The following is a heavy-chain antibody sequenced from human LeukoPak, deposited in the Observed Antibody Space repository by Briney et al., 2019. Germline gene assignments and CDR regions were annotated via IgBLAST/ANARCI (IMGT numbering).Heavy chain of an antibody. J-gene: IGHJ4*02. Sequence: SETLSLTCAVYGGSFSGYYWSWIRQPPGKGLEWLGEINHSGSTNYNPSLKSRVTISVNTSKNQFSLKLSSVTAADTAVYYCASGIAAAGKLDYFDYWGQGTLVTVSS. CDR2: INHSGST. D-gene: IGHD6-13*01. CDR3: ASGIAAAGKLDYFDY. V-gene: IGHV4-34*01. CDR1: GGSFSGYY.